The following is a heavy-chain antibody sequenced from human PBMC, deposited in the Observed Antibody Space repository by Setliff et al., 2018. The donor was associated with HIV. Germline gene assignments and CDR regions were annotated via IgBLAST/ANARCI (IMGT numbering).Heavy chain of an antibody. CDR3: ARQSTVAAAGFDF. J-gene: IGHJ4*02. Sequence: PSETLSLTCSVSGDSISSGNYYWGWTRQPAGKGLEWIGHIYTDGAIKYNPSLKSRVTISLDTSKNQFSLKLDSVTAADTAIYYCARQSTVAAAGFDFWGQGTLVTVSS. CDR2: IYTDGAI. CDR1: GDSISSGNYY. D-gene: IGHD6-13*01. V-gene: IGHV4-61*09.